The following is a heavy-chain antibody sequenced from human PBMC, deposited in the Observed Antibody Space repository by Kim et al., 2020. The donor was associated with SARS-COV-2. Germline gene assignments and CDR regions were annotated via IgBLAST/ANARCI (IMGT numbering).Heavy chain of an antibody. CDR3: AIYGGNSGGMDV. Sequence: GGSLRLSCAASGFTFSSYGMHWVRQAPGKGLEWVAVISYDGSNKYYADSVKGRFTISRDNSKNTLYLQMNSLRAEDTAVYYCAIYGGNSGGMDVWGQGTTVTVSS. J-gene: IGHJ6*02. CDR1: GFTFSSYG. CDR2: ISYDGSNK. V-gene: IGHV3-30*03. D-gene: IGHD4-17*01.